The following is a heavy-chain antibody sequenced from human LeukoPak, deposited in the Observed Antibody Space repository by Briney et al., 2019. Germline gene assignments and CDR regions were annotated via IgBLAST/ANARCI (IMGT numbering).Heavy chain of an antibody. V-gene: IGHV5-51*01. CDR2: IYPGDSDT. Sequence: PGESLKISCKGSGYSFTSYWIGWVRQMPGKGLEWMGIIYPGDSDTRYSPSFQGQVTISADKSISTAYLQWSSLKASDTAMYYCARLGMWDSSGYYYPFDYWGQGTLVTVSS. CDR3: ARLGMWDSSGYYYPFDY. CDR1: GYSFTSYW. D-gene: IGHD3-22*01. J-gene: IGHJ4*02.